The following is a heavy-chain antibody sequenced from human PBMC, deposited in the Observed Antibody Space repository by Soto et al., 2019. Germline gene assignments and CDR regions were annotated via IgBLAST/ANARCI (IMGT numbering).Heavy chain of an antibody. D-gene: IGHD3-16*01. J-gene: IGHJ3*02. CDR2: INHSGST. V-gene: IGHV4-34*01. CDR3: ARSRGGAFDI. CDR1: GGSFSGYY. Sequence: QVQLQQWGAGLLKPSETLSHTCAVYGGSFSGYYWSWIRQPPGKGLEWIGEINHSGSTNYNPSLKSRVTISVDTSKNQFSLKLSSVTAADTAVYYCARSRGGAFDIWGQGTMVTVSS.